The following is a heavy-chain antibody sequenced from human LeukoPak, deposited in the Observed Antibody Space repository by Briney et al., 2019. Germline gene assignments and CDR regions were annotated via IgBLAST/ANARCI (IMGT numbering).Heavy chain of an antibody. J-gene: IGHJ4*01. D-gene: IGHD6-19*01. Sequence: SDTLSLTCTLSGRSISSYYWGWIRQPPGKGLEWIGSIYYSGSTYYNPSLKSRVTISVDTSKNQFSLKLSSVTAADTAVYYGARQMIAVAATEVDYCGQATLVTVSS. V-gene: IGHV4-39*01. CDR3: ARQMIAVAATEVDY. CDR1: GRSISSYY. CDR2: IYYSGST.